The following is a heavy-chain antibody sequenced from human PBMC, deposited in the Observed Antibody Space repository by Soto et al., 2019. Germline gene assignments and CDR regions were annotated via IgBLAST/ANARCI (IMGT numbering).Heavy chain of an antibody. CDR1: GGTFSSYA. D-gene: IGHD1-26*01. J-gene: IGHJ4*02. Sequence: ASVKVSCKASGGTFSSYAISWVRQAPGQGLEWMGGIIPIFGTANYAQKFQGRVTITADESTSTAYMELSSLRSEDTAVYYCARDNGAANPPIFDYWGQGTLVTVSS. CDR3: ARDNGAANPPIFDY. V-gene: IGHV1-69*13. CDR2: IIPIFGTA.